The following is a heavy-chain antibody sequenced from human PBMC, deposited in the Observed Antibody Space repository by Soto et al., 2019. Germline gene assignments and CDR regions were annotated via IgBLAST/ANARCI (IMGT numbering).Heavy chain of an antibody. CDR3: ARAIRYYYYYGMDV. CDR2: IYHSGSA. Sequence: PSETLSLTCAVSGGSISSSNWWSWVRRPPGKGLEWIGEIYHSGSANYNPSLKSRVTISVDKSKNQFSLKLSSVTAADTAVYYCARAIRYYYYYGMDVWGQGTTVTVSS. J-gene: IGHJ6*02. V-gene: IGHV4-4*02. CDR1: GGSISSSNW.